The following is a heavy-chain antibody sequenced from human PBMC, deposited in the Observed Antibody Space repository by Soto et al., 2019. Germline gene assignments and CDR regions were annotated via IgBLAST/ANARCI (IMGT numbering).Heavy chain of an antibody. V-gene: IGHV4-59*01. J-gene: IGHJ6*02. CDR1: GGSISSYY. CDR3: ARVFRGQWLDYYYYGMDV. Sequence: PSETLSLTCTVSGGSISSYYWSWIRQPPGKGLEWIGYIYYSGSTNYNPSLKNRVTISLDTSKNQFSLKLSSVTAADTAVYYCARVFRGQWLDYYYYGMDVWGQGTTVTVSS. D-gene: IGHD6-19*01. CDR2: IYYSGST.